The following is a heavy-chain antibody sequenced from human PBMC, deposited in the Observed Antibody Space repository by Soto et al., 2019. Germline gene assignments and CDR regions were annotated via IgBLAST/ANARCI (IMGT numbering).Heavy chain of an antibody. J-gene: IGHJ5*02. CDR1: GGSITSGNSYS. Sequence: PSETLSLTCAVSGGSITSGNSYSWSWIRQPPGKGLEWIGSISHTGSTSYNPSLKSRLTMSVDKSKNQFSPRLSSVTAADMAVYYCARAVAPYFGTWFDPWGQGILVTVPQ. D-gene: IGHD3-10*01. CDR3: ARAVAPYFGTWFDP. V-gene: IGHV4-30-2*01. CDR2: ISHTGST.